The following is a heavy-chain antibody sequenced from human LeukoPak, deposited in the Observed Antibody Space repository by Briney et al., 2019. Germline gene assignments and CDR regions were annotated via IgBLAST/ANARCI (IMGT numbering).Heavy chain of an antibody. CDR1: GYSFTSYW. V-gene: IGHV5-51*01. J-gene: IGHJ4*02. CDR3: ARQSSPPYCSSTSCYFDY. D-gene: IGHD2-2*01. Sequence: GESLQISCMGSGYSFTSYWIGWVRQMPGKGLEWMGIIYPGDSDTRYSPSFQGQVTISADKSISTAYLQWSSLKASDTAMYYCARQSSPPYCSSTSCYFDYWGQGTLVTVSS. CDR2: IYPGDSDT.